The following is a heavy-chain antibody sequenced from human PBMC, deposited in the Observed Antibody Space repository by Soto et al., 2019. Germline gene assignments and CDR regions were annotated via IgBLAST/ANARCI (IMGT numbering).Heavy chain of an antibody. CDR1: GGTFSSYA. V-gene: IGHV1-69*12. J-gene: IGHJ6*02. D-gene: IGHD1-7*01. Sequence: QVQLVQSGAEVKKPGSSVKVSCKASGGTFSSYAISWVRQAPGQGLEWMGGIIPIFGTANYAQKFQGRVTVIAPEPXSTAYMELSSLRSEDTAVYYCAAGTTNYYYYGMDVWGQGTTVTVSS. CDR2: IIPIFGTA. CDR3: AAGTTNYYYYGMDV.